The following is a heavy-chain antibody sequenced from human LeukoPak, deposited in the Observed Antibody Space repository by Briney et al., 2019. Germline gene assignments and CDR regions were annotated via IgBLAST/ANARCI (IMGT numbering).Heavy chain of an antibody. CDR1: GFTFSSYA. D-gene: IGHD5-12*01. V-gene: IGHV3-23*01. CDR3: AKDLDIVATITGK. J-gene: IGHJ4*02. CDR2: DSGSGGST. Sequence: GGSLRLSCAASGFTFSSYAVSCVRQAPGKGLEWVSDDSGSGGSTYYAGSGKGRFTISRDNSKNTLYLQMNSLRAEDTAVYYCAKDLDIVATITGKWGQGTLVTVSS.